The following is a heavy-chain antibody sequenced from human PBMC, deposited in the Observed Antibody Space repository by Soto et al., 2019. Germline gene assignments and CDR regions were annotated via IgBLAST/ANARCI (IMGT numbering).Heavy chain of an antibody. CDR3: AKDSAGTSRYFDY. CDR2: ISGSGGST. Sequence: TGGSLRLSCAASGFAFSSYAMSWVRQAPGKGLEWVSAISGSGGSTYYADSVKGRFTISRDNSKNTLYLQMNSLRAEDTAVYYCAKDSAGTSRYFDYWGQGTLVTVSS. V-gene: IGHV3-23*01. D-gene: IGHD1-1*01. CDR1: GFAFSSYA. J-gene: IGHJ4*02.